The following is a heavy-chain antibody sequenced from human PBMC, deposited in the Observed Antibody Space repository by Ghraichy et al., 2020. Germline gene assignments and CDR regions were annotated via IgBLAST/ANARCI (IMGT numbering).Heavy chain of an antibody. V-gene: IGHV4-59*08. CDR2: IYYIGST. Sequence: SETLSLTCTVSNGSINSYYWTWIRQPPGKGLEWIGHIYYIGSTNYNPSLKSRVTMSLDTSKSQFSLKLNSVTAADTAVYYCVRHNNYGPLFDYWGQGTLVTVSS. CDR3: VRHNNYGPLFDY. J-gene: IGHJ4*02. D-gene: IGHD5-18*01. CDR1: NGSINSYY.